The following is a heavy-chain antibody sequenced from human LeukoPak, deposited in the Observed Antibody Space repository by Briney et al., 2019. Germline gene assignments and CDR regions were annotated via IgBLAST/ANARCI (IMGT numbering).Heavy chain of an antibody. CDR3: ARGVGDVHSSEIDY. Sequence: SETLSLTCAVYGGSFSGYYWSWIRQPPGKGLEWIGEINHSGSTNYNPSLKSRVTISVDTSKNQFSLKLNSVTAADTAVYYCARGVGDVHSSEIDYWGQGTLVTVSS. J-gene: IGHJ4*02. CDR2: INHSGST. D-gene: IGHD2-21*01. CDR1: GGSFSGYY. V-gene: IGHV4-34*01.